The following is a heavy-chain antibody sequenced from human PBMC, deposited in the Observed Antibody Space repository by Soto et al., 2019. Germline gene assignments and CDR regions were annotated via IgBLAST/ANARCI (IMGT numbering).Heavy chain of an antibody. CDR1: GFTVSSNY. D-gene: IGHD3-9*01. V-gene: IGHV3-53*01. Sequence: GGSLRLSCAASGFTVSSNYMSWVRQAPGKGLEWVSVIYSGGSTYYADSVKGRFTISRDNSKNTLYLQMNSLRAEDTAVYYCARGSLDDILTGYYSFFYWGQGTLVTVSS. CDR3: ARGSLDDILTGYYSFFY. J-gene: IGHJ4*02. CDR2: IYSGGST.